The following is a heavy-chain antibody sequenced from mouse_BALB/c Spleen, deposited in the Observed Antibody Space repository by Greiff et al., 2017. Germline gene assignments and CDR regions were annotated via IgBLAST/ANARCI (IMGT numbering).Heavy chain of an antibody. D-gene: IGHD2-14*01. Sequence: EVQRVESGGGLVQPGGSLRLSCATSGFTFTDYYMSWVRQPPGKALEWLGFIRNKANGYTTEYSASVKGRFTISRDNSQSILYLQMNTLRAEDSATYYCARAYYRYDRAMDYWGQGTSVTVSS. CDR2: IRNKANGYTT. CDR3: ARAYYRYDRAMDY. J-gene: IGHJ4*01. CDR1: GFTFTDYY. V-gene: IGHV7-3*02.